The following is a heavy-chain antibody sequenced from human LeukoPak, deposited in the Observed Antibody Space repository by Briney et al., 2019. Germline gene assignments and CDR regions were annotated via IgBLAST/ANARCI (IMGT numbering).Heavy chain of an antibody. CDR1: GFTFSSYW. J-gene: IGHJ4*02. V-gene: IGHV3-7*01. D-gene: IGHD6-19*01. CDR3: ARAEYSSGWDYFDY. Sequence: TGGSLRLSCAASGFTFSSYWMSWARQAPGKGLEWVANIKQDGSEKYYVDSVKGRFTISRDNAKNSLYLQMNSLRAEDTAVYYCARAEYSSGWDYFDYWGQGTLVTVSS. CDR2: IKQDGSEK.